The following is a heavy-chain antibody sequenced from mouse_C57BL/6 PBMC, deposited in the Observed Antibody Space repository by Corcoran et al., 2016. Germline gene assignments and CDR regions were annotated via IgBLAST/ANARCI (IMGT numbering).Heavy chain of an antibody. CDR3: ERETLGTGYFDY. J-gene: IGHJ2*01. CDR2: INPNNGGT. Sequence: EVQLQQSGPELVKPGASVKISCKASGYTFTDYYMNWVKQSHGKSLEWIGDINPNNGGTSYNQKFKGKATLTVDKSSSTAYMELRSLTSEDSAVYYCERETLGTGYFDYWGQGTTLTVSA. D-gene: IGHD4-1*01. V-gene: IGHV1-26*01. CDR1: GYTFTDYY.